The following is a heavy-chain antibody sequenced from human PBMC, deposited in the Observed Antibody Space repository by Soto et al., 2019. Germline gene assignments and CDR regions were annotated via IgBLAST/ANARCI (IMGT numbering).Heavy chain of an antibody. D-gene: IGHD4-17*01. J-gene: IGHJ5*02. CDR2: IYHSGST. V-gene: IGHV4-30-2*01. CDR3: ARGAYDVYGDPGLRWFDP. Sequence: QLQLQESGSGLVKPSQTLSLTCAVSGGSISSGGYSWSWIRQPPGKGLEWIGYIYHSGSTYYNPSLKRRVPISVDRSKNQFCLKLRSVPAADTVVDCCARGAYDVYGDPGLRWFDPWGQGTLVTGFS. CDR1: GGSISSGGYS.